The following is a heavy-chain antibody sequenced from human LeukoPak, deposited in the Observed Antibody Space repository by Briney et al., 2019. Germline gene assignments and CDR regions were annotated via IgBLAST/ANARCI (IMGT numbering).Heavy chain of an antibody. J-gene: IGHJ4*02. Sequence: PSETLSLTCTVSGGSISSGGYYWSWIRQPPGKGLEWIAYISDIGSINYNPSLKSRVTISLDTSKNQFSLKLSSVTAADTAVYYCAGHHPRNTVDFWGQGTLVTVSS. D-gene: IGHD2/OR15-2a*01. CDR1: GGSISSGGYY. V-gene: IGHV4-61*08. CDR3: AGHHPRNTVDF. CDR2: ISDIGSI.